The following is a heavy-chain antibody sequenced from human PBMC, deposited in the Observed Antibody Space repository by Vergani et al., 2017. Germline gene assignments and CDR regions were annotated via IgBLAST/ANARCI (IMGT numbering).Heavy chain of an antibody. CDR2: IYPGDSDT. J-gene: IGHJ5*02. V-gene: IGHV5-51*01. Sequence: EVQLVQSGAEVKKPGESLKISCKGSGYSFTSYWIGWVRQMPGKGLEWMGIIYPGDSDTSYSPSFQGQVTISADKSSSTAYLQWSSLKASDTAMYYCGRHWGYCSSTSFYPGRGWFDPWGQGTLVTVSS. CDR3: GRHWGYCSSTSFYPGRGWFDP. D-gene: IGHD2-2*01. CDR1: GYSFTSYW.